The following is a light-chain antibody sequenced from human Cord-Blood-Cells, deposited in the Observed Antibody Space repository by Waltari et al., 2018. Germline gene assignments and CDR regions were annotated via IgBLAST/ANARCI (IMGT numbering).Light chain of an antibody. J-gene: IGKJ4*01. CDR2: WAS. CDR3: QQYYSTPLT. CDR1: QSVLYSSNNKNY. Sequence: DIVMTQSPDPLAVPLGERATINRKSSQSVLYSSNNKNYLAWYQQKPGQPPKLLIYWASTRESGVPDRFSGSGSGTDFTLTISSLQAEDVAVYYCQQYYSTPLTFGGGTKVEIK. V-gene: IGKV4-1*01.